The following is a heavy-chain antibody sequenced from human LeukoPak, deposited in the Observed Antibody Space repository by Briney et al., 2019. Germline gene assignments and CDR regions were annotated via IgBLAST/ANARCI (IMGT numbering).Heavy chain of an antibody. V-gene: IGHV4-59*01. J-gene: IGHJ3*02. Sequence: SSETLSLTCTVSGGSISSYYWSWIRQPPGKGLEWIGYIYYSGSTNYNPSLKSRVTISVDTSKNQFSLKLSSVTAADTAVYYCARESEGCGGDCYDAFDIWGQGTMVTVSS. CDR3: ARESEGCGGDCYDAFDI. CDR2: IYYSGST. D-gene: IGHD2-21*02. CDR1: GGSISSYY.